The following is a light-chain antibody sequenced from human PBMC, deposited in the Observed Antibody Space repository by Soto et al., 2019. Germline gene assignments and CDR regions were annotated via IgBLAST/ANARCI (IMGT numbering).Light chain of an antibody. Sequence: DIVMTQSPDSLAVSLGERATINCKSSQSVLSKSDNYNYLALHQQKPGQPPKLLIYWASTRASGVPDRFSGSGSGTDFTLTISSLQAEDVAVYYCQQSYGAPITFGQGTRLDIK. CDR2: WAS. V-gene: IGKV4-1*01. CDR1: QSVLSKSDNYNY. CDR3: QQSYGAPIT. J-gene: IGKJ5*01.